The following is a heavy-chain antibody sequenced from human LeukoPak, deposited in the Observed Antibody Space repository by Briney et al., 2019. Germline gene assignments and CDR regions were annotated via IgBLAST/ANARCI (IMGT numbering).Heavy chain of an antibody. J-gene: IGHJ3*02. CDR3: AREAPCSSTSCLGYDAFDI. D-gene: IGHD2-2*01. CDR1: GGTFSSYA. Sequence: GASVKVSCKASGGTFSSYAISWVRQAPGQGLEWMGGIIPIFGTANYAQKFQGRVTITTDESTSTAYMGLSSLRSEDTAVYYCAREAPCSSTSCLGYDAFDIWGQGTMVTVSS. V-gene: IGHV1-69*05. CDR2: IIPIFGTA.